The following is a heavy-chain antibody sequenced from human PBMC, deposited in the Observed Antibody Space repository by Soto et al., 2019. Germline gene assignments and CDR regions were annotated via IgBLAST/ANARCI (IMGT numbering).Heavy chain of an antibody. CDR3: ARGPGIAAAGKFDY. J-gene: IGHJ4*02. D-gene: IGHD6-13*01. CDR2: INPNSGDT. V-gene: IGHV1-2*02. Sequence: QVQLVQSGAEVKKPGASVKVSCKASGYTFTGYYMHWVRQAPGQGLEWMGWINPNSGDTNYAQKFQGTVTMTRDTSISTAYMDLSCLRSDDTAVYYCARGPGIAAAGKFDYWGQGTLLTVSS. CDR1: GYTFTGYY.